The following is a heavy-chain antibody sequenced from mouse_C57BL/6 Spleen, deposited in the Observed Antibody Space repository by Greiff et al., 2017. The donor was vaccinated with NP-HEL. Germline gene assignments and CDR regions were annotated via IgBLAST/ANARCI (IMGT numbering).Heavy chain of an antibody. CDR2: IRNKANGYTT. V-gene: IGHV7-3*01. D-gene: IGHD5-5*01. CDR3: ASLTTSFAY. Sequence: EVKLVESGGGLVQPGGSLSLSCAASGFTFTDYYMSWVRQPPGKALEWLGFIRNKANGYTTEYSASVKGRFTISRDNSQSILYLQMNALRAEDSATYYCASLTTSFAYWGQGTLVTVSA. J-gene: IGHJ3*01. CDR1: GFTFTDYY.